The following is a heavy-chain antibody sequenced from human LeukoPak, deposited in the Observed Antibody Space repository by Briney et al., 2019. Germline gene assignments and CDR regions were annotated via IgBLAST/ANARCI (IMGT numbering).Heavy chain of an antibody. J-gene: IGHJ3*02. Sequence: PGGSLRLSCAASGFTFSSYAMHWVRQAPGKGLEWVAVISYDGSNKYYADSVKGRFTISRDNSKNTLYLQMNSLRAEDTAVYYCAREGGYYDSSGYHRVAFDIWGQGTMVTVSS. V-gene: IGHV3-30-3*01. CDR1: GFTFSSYA. CDR3: AREGGYYDSSGYHRVAFDI. D-gene: IGHD3-22*01. CDR2: ISYDGSNK.